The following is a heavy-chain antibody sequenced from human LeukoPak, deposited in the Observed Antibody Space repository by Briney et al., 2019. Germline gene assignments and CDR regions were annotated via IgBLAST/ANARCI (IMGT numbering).Heavy chain of an antibody. Sequence: SETLSLTCTVSGGSISNKYWSWIRQPPGKGLEWIGYIYYSGSTNYNPSLKSRVTILVDTSKNQFSLKLSSVTAADTAVYYCARDLGTVDYWGQGTLVTVSS. CDR3: ARDLGTVDY. J-gene: IGHJ4*02. V-gene: IGHV4-59*01. D-gene: IGHD7-27*01. CDR2: IYYSGST. CDR1: GGSISNKY.